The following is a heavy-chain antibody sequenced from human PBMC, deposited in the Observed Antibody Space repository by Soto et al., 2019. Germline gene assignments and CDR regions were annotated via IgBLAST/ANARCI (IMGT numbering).Heavy chain of an antibody. CDR2: VYSGSAT. Sequence: GSMRLSCAASGFIVSDNYMNWVRQAPGKGLEWLSVVYSGSATYYADSVKGRFTISRDNSKNTVFLHMNSLIVEDTAVYYCARGKSGYLTFDFWGQGTQVTVSS. CDR1: GFIVSDNY. V-gene: IGHV3-53*01. D-gene: IGHD3-22*01. J-gene: IGHJ4*02. CDR3: ARGKSGYLTFDF.